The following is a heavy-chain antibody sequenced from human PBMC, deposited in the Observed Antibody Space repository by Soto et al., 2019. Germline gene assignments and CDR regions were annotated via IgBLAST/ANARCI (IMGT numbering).Heavy chain of an antibody. CDR3: DTEGRRDDSSGRYLDF. J-gene: IGHJ4*02. V-gene: IGHV4-4*07. Sequence: NPSETLSLTCAVSGGSISSYYWSWMRQPAGKGLEWIGRIYTRGSTTYNPSLKSRVTMSVDTSKNQFSLKLSSVTAADTAVYYCDTEGRRDDSSGRYLDFWGQGTLVTVSS. CDR2: IYTRGST. CDR1: GGSISSYY. D-gene: IGHD3-22*01.